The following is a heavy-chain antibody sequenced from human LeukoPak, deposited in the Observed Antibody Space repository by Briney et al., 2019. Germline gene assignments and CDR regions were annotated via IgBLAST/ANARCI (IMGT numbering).Heavy chain of an antibody. V-gene: IGHV3-23*01. CDR3: AKDLPPGTVAFGY. D-gene: IGHD1-7*01. CDR2: ISSSGGST. J-gene: IGHJ4*02. CDR1: GFTFSTSA. Sequence: GGSLRLSCAASGFTFSTSAMSWVRQAPGKGLEWVSAISSSGGSTYYADSVRGRFTISRDNSKNTLFLLMNSLRAEDTAVYSCAKDLPPGTVAFGYWGQGTLVTVSS.